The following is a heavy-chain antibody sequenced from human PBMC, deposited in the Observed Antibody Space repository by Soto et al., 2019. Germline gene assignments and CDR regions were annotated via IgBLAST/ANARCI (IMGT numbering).Heavy chain of an antibody. CDR1: GFTFSSYS. J-gene: IGHJ6*02. Sequence: RLSCAASGFTFSSYSMNWVRQAPGKGLEWVSSISSSSSYIYYADSVKGRFTISRDNAKNSLYLQMNSLRAEDTAVYYCAREMSVPGLYCMDVWGQGTKATVS. D-gene: IGHD6-6*01. CDR3: AREMSVPGLYCMDV. CDR2: ISSSSSYI. V-gene: IGHV3-21*01.